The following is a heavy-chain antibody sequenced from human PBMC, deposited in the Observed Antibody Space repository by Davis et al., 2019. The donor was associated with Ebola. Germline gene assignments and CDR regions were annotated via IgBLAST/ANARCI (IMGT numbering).Heavy chain of an antibody. V-gene: IGHV5-51*01. CDR3: ARQLVRDIVVVPAARRSYYYGMDV. CDR2: IYPGDSDT. CDR1: GYSFTSYW. Sequence: GESLKISCKGSGYSFTSYWIGWVRQMPGKGLEWMGIIYPGDSDTRYSPSFQGQVTISADKSISTAYLQWSSLKASDTAMYYCARQLVRDIVVVPAARRSYYYGMDVWGQGTTVTVSS. J-gene: IGHJ6*02. D-gene: IGHD2-2*01.